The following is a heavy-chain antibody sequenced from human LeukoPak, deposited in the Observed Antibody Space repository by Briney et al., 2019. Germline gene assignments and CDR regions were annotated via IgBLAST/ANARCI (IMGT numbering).Heavy chain of an antibody. V-gene: IGHV3-48*01. CDR2: ISSSSSTI. CDR3: ARESRRGWFDP. Sequence: GGSLRLSCAASGFTFSSYSMNWVRQAPGKGLEWVSYISSSSSTIYYADSVKGRFTISRDNAKNSLYLQMNSLRAEDTAVYYCARESRRGWFDPWGQGTLVTVSS. CDR1: GFTFSSYS. J-gene: IGHJ5*02.